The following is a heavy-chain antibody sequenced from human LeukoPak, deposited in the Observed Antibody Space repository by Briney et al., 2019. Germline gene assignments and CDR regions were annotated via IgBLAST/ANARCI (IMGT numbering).Heavy chain of an antibody. J-gene: IGHJ3*02. V-gene: IGHV4-59*01. CDR3: ARDRSEDAFDI. CDR2: NYYSGST. CDR1: GGSISSYY. Sequence: SETLSLTCTVSGGSISSYYWSWIRQPPGKGLEWIGYNYYSGSTNYNPSLKSRVTISLDTSKNQFSLKLSSVTAADTAVYYCARDRSEDAFDIWGQGTMVTVSS.